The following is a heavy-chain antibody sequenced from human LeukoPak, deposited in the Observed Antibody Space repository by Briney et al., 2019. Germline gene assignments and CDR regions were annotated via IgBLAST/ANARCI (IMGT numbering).Heavy chain of an antibody. J-gene: IGHJ4*02. D-gene: IGHD6-19*01. V-gene: IGHV3-48*03. CDR3: ARDSSGWHYYFDY. Sequence: GGSLRLSCAASGFTFSSYEMNWVRQAPEKGLEWVSYISSSGSTIYYADSVKGRFTISRDNAKNSLYLQMNSLRAEYTAVYYCARDSSGWHYYFDYWGQGTLVTVSS. CDR2: ISSSGSTI. CDR1: GFTFSSYE.